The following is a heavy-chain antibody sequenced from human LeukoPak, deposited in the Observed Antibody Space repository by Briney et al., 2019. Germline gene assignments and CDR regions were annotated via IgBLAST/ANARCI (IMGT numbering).Heavy chain of an antibody. CDR3: ALLAVASDFDY. CDR1: EFPFSFYG. Sequence: PGGSLRLSCAVSEFPFSFYGMNWVRQAPGMGLEWVANIGSSGTFKYYADSVKGRFSISRDNAKSSLYLQMNSLRVEDTAVYYCALLAVASDFDYWGQGALVTVSS. J-gene: IGHJ4*02. D-gene: IGHD6-19*01. CDR2: IGSSGTFK. V-gene: IGHV3-48*03.